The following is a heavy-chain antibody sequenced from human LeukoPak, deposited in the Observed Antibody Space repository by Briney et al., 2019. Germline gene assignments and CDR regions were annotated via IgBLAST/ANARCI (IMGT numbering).Heavy chain of an antibody. CDR1: GFTFSSYG. D-gene: IGHD3-22*01. V-gene: IGHV3-23*01. CDR3: ARGEHSGYDY. J-gene: IGHJ4*02. CDR2: ISGSGGST. Sequence: PGGSLRLSCAASGFTFSSYGMSWVRQAPGKGLEWVSAISGSGGSTYDADSVKGRFTISRDNSKNTLYLQMNSLRAEDTAVYYCARGEHSGYDYWGQGTLVIVSS.